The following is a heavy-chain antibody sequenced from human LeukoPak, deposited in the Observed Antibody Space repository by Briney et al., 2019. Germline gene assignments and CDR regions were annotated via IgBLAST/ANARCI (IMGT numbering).Heavy chain of an antibody. CDR1: GYTFTGYY. CDR3: ARERTVTDAFDI. V-gene: IGHV1-46*01. Sequence: ASVKVSCKASGYTFTGYYIHWVRQAPGQGLEWLGIINPSGGTTSYAQKFQGRVTMTRDTSTNTVYMELYSLRSEDTAMYYCARERTVTDAFDIWGQGTMVTVSS. CDR2: INPSGGTT. J-gene: IGHJ3*02. D-gene: IGHD3/OR15-3a*01.